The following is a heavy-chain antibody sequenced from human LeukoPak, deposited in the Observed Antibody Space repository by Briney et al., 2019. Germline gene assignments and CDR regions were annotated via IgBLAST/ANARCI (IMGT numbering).Heavy chain of an antibody. CDR3: ASRKLGNDY. CDR2: IYTTGST. J-gene: IGHJ4*02. V-gene: IGHV4-4*07. CDR1: GGSISNFY. D-gene: IGHD7-27*01. Sequence: KPSETLSLTCTVSGGSISNFYWSWIRQPAGKGLEWIGRIYTTGSTNSNPSLKSRVTMSVDTSKKQFSLKLSSVTAADTAVYYCASRKLGNDYWGQGTLVTVSS.